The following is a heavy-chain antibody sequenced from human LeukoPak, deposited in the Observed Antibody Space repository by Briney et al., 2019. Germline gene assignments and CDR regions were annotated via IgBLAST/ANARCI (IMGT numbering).Heavy chain of an antibody. J-gene: IGHJ4*02. CDR3: ARDRMGHFDY. V-gene: IGHV1-3*01. CDR2: INAGNGIT. D-gene: IGHD3-16*01. Sequence: ASVKVSCKTSGYTFTSYAMHWVRQAPGQRLEWMGWINAGNGITKYSQKFQGRVTITRDTSASTAYMELSSLRSEDTAVYYCARDRMGHFDYWGQGTLVTVSS. CDR1: GYTFTSYA.